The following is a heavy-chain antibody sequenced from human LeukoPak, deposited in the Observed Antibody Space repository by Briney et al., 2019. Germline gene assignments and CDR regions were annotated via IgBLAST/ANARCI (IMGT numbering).Heavy chain of an antibody. CDR2: MNSVGSSS. D-gene: IGHD1-26*01. CDR1: GFTLSRYW. Sequence: GGSLRLSCAASGFTLSRYWMQWVRQVPGKGLVWVSRMNSVGSSSTYADFVRGRFTMSRDNAKNTLCLQMTSLRVDDTAVYYCARVGGSWIDYWGQGTLVTVSS. J-gene: IGHJ4*02. CDR3: ARVGGSWIDY. V-gene: IGHV3-74*01.